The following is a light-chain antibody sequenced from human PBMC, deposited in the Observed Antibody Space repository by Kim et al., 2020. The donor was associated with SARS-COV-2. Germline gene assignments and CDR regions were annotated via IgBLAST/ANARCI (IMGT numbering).Light chain of an antibody. V-gene: IGLV7-43*01. CDR1: TGAVTMDQY. J-gene: IGLJ2*01. Sequence: GGTSTRTCASSTGAVTMDQYTNWFQQKPGQVPSALIYSTSTKHSWTPARFSGSLPGGKAALTLSGVQPEDEAEYYCLLYSGDALVFGGGTRLTVL. CDR2: STS. CDR3: LLYSGDALV.